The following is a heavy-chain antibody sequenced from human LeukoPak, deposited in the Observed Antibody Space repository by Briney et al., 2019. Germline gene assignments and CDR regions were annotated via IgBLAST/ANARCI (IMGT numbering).Heavy chain of an antibody. J-gene: IGHJ3*02. CDR2: ISYDGSNK. D-gene: IGHD3-10*01. CDR1: GFTFSSYA. V-gene: IGHV3-30-3*01. Sequence: PGGSLRLSCAASGFTFSSYAMHWVRQAPGKGLEWVAVISYDGSNKYYADSVKGRFTISRDNSKNTLYLQMNSLRAEDTAVYYCARDQSHRDPVAFDIWGQGTMVTVSS. CDR3: ARDQSHRDPVAFDI.